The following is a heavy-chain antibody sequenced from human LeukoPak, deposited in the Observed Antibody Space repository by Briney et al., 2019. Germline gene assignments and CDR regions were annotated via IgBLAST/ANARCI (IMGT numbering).Heavy chain of an antibody. CDR2: ISGSGGST. CDR1: GFTFSDYY. J-gene: IGHJ4*02. CDR3: AKDRRIVVVVAATGPFDY. Sequence: GGSLRLSCAASGFTFSDYYMSWIRQAPGKGLEWVSAISGSGGSTYYADSVKGRFTISRDNSKNTLYLQMNSLRAEDTAVYYCAKDRRIVVVVAATGPFDYWGQGTLVTVSS. V-gene: IGHV3-23*01. D-gene: IGHD2-15*01.